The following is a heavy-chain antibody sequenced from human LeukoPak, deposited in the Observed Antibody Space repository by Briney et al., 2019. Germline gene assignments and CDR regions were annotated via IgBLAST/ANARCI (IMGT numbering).Heavy chain of an antibody. CDR2: ISSDGSNK. J-gene: IGHJ4*02. V-gene: IGHV3-30-3*01. Sequence: PGGSLRLSCTASGFTFSNYALHWVRQAPGKGLEWVALISSDGSNKFYADSVKGRFTISRDNSKNTLYLQVNSLRVDDTAVYYCARDPGWIAAAGIDYWGQGTRVTVSS. CDR3: ARDPGWIAAAGIDY. CDR1: GFTFSNYA. D-gene: IGHD6-13*01.